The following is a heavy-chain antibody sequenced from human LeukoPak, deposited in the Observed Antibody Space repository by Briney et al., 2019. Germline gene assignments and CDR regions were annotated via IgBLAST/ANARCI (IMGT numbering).Heavy chain of an antibody. Sequence: GGSLRLSCAASGFTFSNYGMSWVRQAPGKGLEWVSSISGSGDSTYYADSVKGRFTISRDDSKNTLYLQMNSLRAEDTAVYYCAKDRGIISDYWGQGTLVTVSS. J-gene: IGHJ4*02. CDR1: GFTFSNYG. CDR3: AKDRGIISDY. CDR2: ISGSGDST. V-gene: IGHV3-23*01. D-gene: IGHD3-10*01.